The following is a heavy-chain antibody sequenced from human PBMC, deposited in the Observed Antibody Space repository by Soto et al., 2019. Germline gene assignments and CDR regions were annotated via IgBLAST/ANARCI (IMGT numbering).Heavy chain of an antibody. J-gene: IGHJ3*02. CDR3: ARDSTVTTFDAFDI. CDR1: GGTFSSYT. CDR2: IIPILGIA. D-gene: IGHD4-17*01. V-gene: IGHV1-69*08. Sequence: QVQLVQSGAEVKKPGSSVKVSCKASGGTFSSYTISWVRQAPGQGLEWMGRIIPILGIANYAQKFQGRVTITGDKSTSTAYMELSSLRSEDTAVYYCARDSTVTTFDAFDIWGQGTMVTVSS.